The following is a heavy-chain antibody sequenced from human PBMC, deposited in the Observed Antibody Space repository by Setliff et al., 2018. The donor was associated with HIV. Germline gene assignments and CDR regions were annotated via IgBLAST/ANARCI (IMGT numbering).Heavy chain of an antibody. D-gene: IGHD1-26*01. Sequence: PGGSLRLSCAASGFTFYTYAMTWVRQAPGKGLEWVSSISGNGGSTYYADSVKGRFTISRDNSKKTLYLQMKSLRAEDTAVYYCAKEIVGATFRGWFDPWGQGTLVTVSS. CDR3: AKEIVGATFRGWFDP. CDR2: ISGNGGST. J-gene: IGHJ5*02. V-gene: IGHV3-23*01. CDR1: GFTFYTYA.